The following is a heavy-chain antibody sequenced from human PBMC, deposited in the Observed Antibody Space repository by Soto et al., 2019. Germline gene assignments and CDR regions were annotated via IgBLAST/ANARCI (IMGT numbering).Heavy chain of an antibody. D-gene: IGHD1-26*01. V-gene: IGHV4-30-2*01. CDR3: ARVLVGATIYYYYGMDV. J-gene: IGHJ6*02. Sequence: SETLSLTCAVSGGSISSGGYSWSWIRQPPGKGLEWIGYIYHSGSTYYNPSLKSRVTISVDTSKNQFSLKLSSVTAADTAVYYCARVLVGATIYYYYGMDVWGQGTTVTVSS. CDR1: GGSISSGGYS. CDR2: IYHSGST.